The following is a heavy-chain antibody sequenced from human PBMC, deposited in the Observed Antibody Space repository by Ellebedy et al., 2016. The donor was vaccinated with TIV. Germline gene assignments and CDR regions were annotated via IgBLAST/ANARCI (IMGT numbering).Heavy chain of an antibody. CDR1: GGSLRNTPYY. CDR3: AGYYGSGSYWLGWFDP. V-gene: IGHV4-39*07. D-gene: IGHD3-10*01. CDR2: IYYSGAT. Sequence: SETLSLXXTVSGGSLRNTPYYWGWIRQPPGKGLQWIANIYYSGATYYNPSLKIRVTISADTSKNQFSLRLSSVSAADTAVYYCAGYYGSGSYWLGWFDPWGQGALVTVSS. J-gene: IGHJ5*02.